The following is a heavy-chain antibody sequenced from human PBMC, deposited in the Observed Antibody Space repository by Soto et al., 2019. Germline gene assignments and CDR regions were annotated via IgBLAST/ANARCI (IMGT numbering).Heavy chain of an antibody. V-gene: IGHV1-8*01. Sequence: ASVKVSCKASGYTFTSYDINWVRQATGQGLEWMGWMNPNSGNTGYAQKLQGRVTMTRNTSISTAYMELSSLRSEDTAVSYCARGSLGATIYYYYYYMDVWGKGTTVTVSS. CDR3: ARGSLGATIYYYYYYMDV. D-gene: IGHD1-26*01. CDR1: GYTFTSYD. J-gene: IGHJ6*03. CDR2: MNPNSGNT.